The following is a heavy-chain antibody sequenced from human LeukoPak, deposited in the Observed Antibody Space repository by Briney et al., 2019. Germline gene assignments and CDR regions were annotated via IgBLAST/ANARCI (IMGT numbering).Heavy chain of an antibody. CDR2: IYYSGST. V-gene: IGHV4-59*01. J-gene: IGHJ6*03. D-gene: IGHD3-10*01. CDR1: GGSISSYY. CDR3: ARAKGYGSGSRAYYYYYMDV. Sequence: SETLSLTCTVSGGSISSYYWSWIRQPPGKGLEWIGYIYYSGSTNYNPSLKSRVTISVDTSKNQFSLKLSSVTAADTAVYYCARAKGYGSGSRAYYYYYMDVWGKGTTVTISS.